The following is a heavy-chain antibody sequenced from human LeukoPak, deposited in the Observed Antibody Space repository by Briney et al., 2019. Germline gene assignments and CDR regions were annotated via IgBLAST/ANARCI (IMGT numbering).Heavy chain of an antibody. V-gene: IGHV3-48*03. Sequence: GGSLRLSCAASGFTFSSYEMNWVRQAPGKGLEWVSYISSSGSTIYYADSVKGRLTISRDNAKNSLYLQMNSLRAEDTAVYYCARSGPQGYCSSTSCYYYYYYGMDVWGKGTTVTVSS. CDR1: GFTFSSYE. CDR2: ISSSGSTI. J-gene: IGHJ6*04. CDR3: ARSGPQGYCSSTSCYYYYYYGMDV. D-gene: IGHD2-2*01.